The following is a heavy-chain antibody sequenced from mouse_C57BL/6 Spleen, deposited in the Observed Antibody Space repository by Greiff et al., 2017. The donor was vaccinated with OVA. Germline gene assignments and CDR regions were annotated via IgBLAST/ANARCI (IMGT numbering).Heavy chain of an antibody. V-gene: IGHV5-9-1*02. CDR1: GFTFSSYA. Sequence: EVHLVESGEGLVKPGGSLKLSCAASGFTFSSYAMSWVRQTPEKRLEWVAYISSGGDYIYYADTVKGRFTISRDNARNTLYLQMSSLKSEDTAMYYCTREKLGRGYFDVWGTGTTVTVSS. J-gene: IGHJ1*03. CDR2: ISSGGDYI. D-gene: IGHD4-1*01. CDR3: TREKLGRGYFDV.